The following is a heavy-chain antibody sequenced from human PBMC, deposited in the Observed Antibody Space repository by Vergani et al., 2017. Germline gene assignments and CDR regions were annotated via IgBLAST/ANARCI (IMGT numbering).Heavy chain of an antibody. V-gene: IGHV4-39*01. CDR3: ARHSTVEWLVKLGWIDP. J-gene: IGHJ5*02. D-gene: IGHD6-19*01. CDR2: IYYSGST. CDR1: GASIRSSNYY. Sequence: QLQLQESGPGLVKPSATLSLTCSVSGASIRSSNYYWGWIRQPPGKGLEWIASIYYSGSTYYNPSLKSRGTISVDTSKNQFSLQLSSVTAADTAVYFCARHSTVEWLVKLGWIDPWGQGILVTVSS.